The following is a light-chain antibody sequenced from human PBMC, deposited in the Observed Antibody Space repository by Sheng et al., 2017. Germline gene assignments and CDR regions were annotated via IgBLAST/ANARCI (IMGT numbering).Light chain of an antibody. J-gene: IGLJ1*01. CDR3: CSHAGSSTYV. V-gene: IGLV2-23*02. CDR1: SNDVGDYDL. CDR2: EVD. Sequence: QSALAQPASVSGSPGQSITISCTGTSNDVGDYDLVSWYQQYPGKAPKLIMYEVDKRPSGVSDRFSGSKSGNTASLRISGLQAEDEAEYYCCSHAGSSTYVFGSGTTVAVL.